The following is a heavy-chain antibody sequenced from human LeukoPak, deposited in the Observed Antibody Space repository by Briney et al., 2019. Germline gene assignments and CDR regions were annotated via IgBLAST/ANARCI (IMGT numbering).Heavy chain of an antibody. J-gene: IGHJ3*02. V-gene: IGHV4-38-2*02. CDR3: AKDLPLIAVAGTNWVAFDI. CDR1: GYSISSGYY. D-gene: IGHD6-19*01. Sequence: SETLSLTCTVSGYSISSGYYWGWIRQPPGKGLEWIGSIYHSGSTYYNPSLKSRVTISVDTSKNQFSLKLSSVTAADTAVYYCAKDLPLIAVAGTNWVAFDIWGQGTMVTVSS. CDR2: IYHSGST.